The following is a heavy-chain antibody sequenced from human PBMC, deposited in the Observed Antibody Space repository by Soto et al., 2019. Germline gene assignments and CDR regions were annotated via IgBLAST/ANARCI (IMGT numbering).Heavy chain of an antibody. J-gene: IGHJ4*02. CDR3: AGELCCYGPYYFDY. D-gene: IGHD2-2*01. Sequence: LSCASSLFTVCYYYVFCIRQARENPLEWVSSITSIGSTTYYTDYLQGRFTISRDNAKTSLYLQMNSLRAEETSVYFCAGELCCYGPYYFDYWGQGTQVTV. V-gene: IGHV3-11*04. CDR1: LFTVCYYY. CDR2: ITSIGSTT.